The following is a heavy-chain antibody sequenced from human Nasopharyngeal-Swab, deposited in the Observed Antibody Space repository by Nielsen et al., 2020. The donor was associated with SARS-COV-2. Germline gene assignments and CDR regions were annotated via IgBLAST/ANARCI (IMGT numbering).Heavy chain of an antibody. D-gene: IGHD2-2*01. CDR1: GFTFSSYS. CDR3: ARVSLGYCSSTSCYRSYYYYYYMDV. J-gene: IGHJ6*03. V-gene: IGHV3-48*01. CDR2: ISSSSSTI. Sequence: GESLKISCAASGFTFSSYSMNWVRQAPGKGLEGVSFISSSSSTIYYADSVKGRFTISRDNAKNSLYLQMNRLRAEDTAVYYCARVSLGYCSSTSCYRSYYYYYYMDVWGKGTTVTVSS.